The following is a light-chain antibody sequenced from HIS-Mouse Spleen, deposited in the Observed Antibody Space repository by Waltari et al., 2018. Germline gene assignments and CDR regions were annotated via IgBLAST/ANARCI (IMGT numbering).Light chain of an antibody. J-gene: IGLJ2*01. V-gene: IGLV3-10*01. CDR1: ALPKQD. CDR3: YSTDSSGNHRV. CDR2: EDS. Sequence: SYELTQPPSVSVSPGQTARLTCSGDALPKQDAYWYQQKPGQAPVLVIYEDSKRPSGIPEGFSGSSSGTMATLTISGAQVEDEADYYCYSTDSSGNHRVFGGGTKLTVL.